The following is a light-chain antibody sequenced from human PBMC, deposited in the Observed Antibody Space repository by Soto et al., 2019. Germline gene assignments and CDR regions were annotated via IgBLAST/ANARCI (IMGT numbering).Light chain of an antibody. CDR2: DAY. Sequence: EIVLTQSPATLSLSPGERATLSCRASQSMRGYLAWYQQKLGQAPRLLISDAYNRAAGVPARFSGSGSGADFTLTISSLEPEDFAVYYCQQRSAWPLTFGGGTKVEIK. J-gene: IGKJ4*01. V-gene: IGKV3-11*01. CDR3: QQRSAWPLT. CDR1: QSMRGY.